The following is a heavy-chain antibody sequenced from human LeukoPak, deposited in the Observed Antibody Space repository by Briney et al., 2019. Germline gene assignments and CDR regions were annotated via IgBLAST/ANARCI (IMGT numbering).Heavy chain of an antibody. D-gene: IGHD3-10*01. V-gene: IGHV4-39*01. Sequence: SETLSLTCTVSGGSISSSSYYWRWIRQPPGKGLEWIGSIYYSGSTYYNPSLKSRVTISVDTSKNQFSLKLSSVTAADTAVYCCASLPAVESSGDYWGQGTLVTVSS. CDR3: ASLPAVESSGDY. J-gene: IGHJ4*02. CDR2: IYYSGST. CDR1: GGSISSSSYY.